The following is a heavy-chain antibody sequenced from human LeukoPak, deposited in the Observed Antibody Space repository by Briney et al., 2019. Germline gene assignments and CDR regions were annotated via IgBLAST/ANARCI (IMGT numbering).Heavy chain of an antibody. Sequence: PSETLSLTCGVSGGPVSGYYWSWLRQSPGKGLEWIGEITRYGNTNYNPSLKSRVIISKDTSKSQISLTLISLTAAGTAVYFCARLDQLIVDYWYFDLWGRGTQVTVSS. CDR3: ARLDQLIVDYWYFDL. CDR2: ITRYGNT. J-gene: IGHJ2*01. D-gene: IGHD2-21*01. CDR1: GGPVSGYY. V-gene: IGHV4-34*01.